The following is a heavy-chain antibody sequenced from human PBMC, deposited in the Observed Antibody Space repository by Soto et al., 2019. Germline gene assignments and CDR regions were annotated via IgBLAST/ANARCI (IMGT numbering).Heavy chain of an antibody. CDR3: ARGRVTNYYYYGADV. Sequence: QVQLQQWGAGLLKPSETLSLTCAVSDEPFTDHFCTWIRQAPGKGLEWIGEINHGGRTYFNPSLKSRVTLSVDTSKNQFSLVLVSLTAADTGVYYCARGRVTNYYYYGADVWGQGTTVTVSS. CDR1: DEPFTDHF. J-gene: IGHJ6*02. CDR2: INHGGRT. D-gene: IGHD2-8*01. V-gene: IGHV4-34*02.